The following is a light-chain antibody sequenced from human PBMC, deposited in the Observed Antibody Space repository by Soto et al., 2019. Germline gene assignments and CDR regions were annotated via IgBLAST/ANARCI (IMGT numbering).Light chain of an antibody. CDR1: QGISSY. V-gene: IGKV1-9*01. J-gene: IGKJ1*01. CDR3: QQLNTYPRT. Sequence: DIPLTQSPSFLSTSVGDRVTITCRASQGISSYLAWYQQKPGTAPKLLICPASTLQSGVPSRFSGSGSGTEFTLTISSLQPEDFATYYCQQLNTYPRTFGQGTKVEIK. CDR2: PAS.